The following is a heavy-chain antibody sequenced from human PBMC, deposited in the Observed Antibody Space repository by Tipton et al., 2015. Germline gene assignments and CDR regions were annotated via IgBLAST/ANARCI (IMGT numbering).Heavy chain of an antibody. V-gene: IGHV4-39*01. CDR2: VYESGST. J-gene: IGHJ6*02. Sequence: TLSLTCTVSGVSIFSSTYYWGWIRQPPGKGLGWVGSVYESGSTQYNPVLKSRVTISVDTSKNKFSLKLKSVTAADTSVYYCARHEVGVIGVDVWGQGTTVTVSS. CDR3: ARHEVGVIGVDV. CDR1: GVSIFSSTYY.